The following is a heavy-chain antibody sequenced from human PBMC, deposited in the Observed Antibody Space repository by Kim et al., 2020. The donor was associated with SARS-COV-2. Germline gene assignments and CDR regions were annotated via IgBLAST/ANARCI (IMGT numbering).Heavy chain of an antibody. CDR3: ARDYGSNFNCFDP. Sequence: YYNPSLGGRVSFSLDMSTNQFSLSLTSVTAADTAMYFCARDYGSNFNCFDPWGQGILVTVSS. V-gene: IGHV4-31*02. D-gene: IGHD6-13*01. J-gene: IGHJ5*02.